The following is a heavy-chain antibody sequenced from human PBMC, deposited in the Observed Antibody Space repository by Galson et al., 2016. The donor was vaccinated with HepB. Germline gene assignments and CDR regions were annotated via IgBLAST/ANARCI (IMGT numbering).Heavy chain of an antibody. D-gene: IGHD2/OR15-2a*01. Sequence: QSGAEVKKPGESLRISCKGSGYSFTSYWISWVRQMPGKGLEWMGRVDPIDSYTNYSPSFQGHVTISADKSISTAYLQWSSLNASDTAMYYCASDRAGILAPFDYWGQGTLVTVSS. CDR2: VDPIDSYT. CDR3: ASDRAGILAPFDY. CDR1: GYSFTSYW. V-gene: IGHV5-10-1*01. J-gene: IGHJ4*02.